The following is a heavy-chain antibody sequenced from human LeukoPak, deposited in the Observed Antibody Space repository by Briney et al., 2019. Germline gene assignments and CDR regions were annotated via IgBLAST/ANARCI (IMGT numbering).Heavy chain of an antibody. CDR1: GFTFSTYT. V-gene: IGHV3-23*01. Sequence: GGSMRLSCAASGFTFSTYTMYWVRHPPGKRLEWVSIIGNNGGGIHYADSVKGRFTISRDNFKNALYLQMNSLRVEDTAVYYCAIDPNWGTHSWGQGVLVTVSS. J-gene: IGHJ4*02. D-gene: IGHD7-27*01. CDR2: IGNNGGGI. CDR3: AIDPNWGTHS.